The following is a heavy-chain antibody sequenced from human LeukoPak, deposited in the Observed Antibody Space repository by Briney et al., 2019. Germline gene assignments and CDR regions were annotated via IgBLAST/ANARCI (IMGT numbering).Heavy chain of an antibody. CDR2: ISGSGGST. V-gene: IGHV3-23*01. CDR1: GFTFSSYA. J-gene: IGHJ6*02. CDR3: AKFSRRDYYYGMDV. Sequence: GGSLRLSCAASGFTFSSYAMSWVSQAPGKGLEWVSAISGSGGSTYYADSVKGRFTISRDNSKNTLHLQMNSLRAEDTAVYYCAKFSRRDYYYGMDVWGQGTTVTVSS.